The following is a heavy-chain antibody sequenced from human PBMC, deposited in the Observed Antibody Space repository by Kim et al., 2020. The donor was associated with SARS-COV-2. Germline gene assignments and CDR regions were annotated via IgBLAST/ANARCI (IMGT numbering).Heavy chain of an antibody. CDR3: TRQGRDGYNYGDY. D-gene: IGHD5-12*01. V-gene: IGHV3-73*01. J-gene: IGHJ4*02. Sequence: YAASGKGRFTISRDDSKNTAYLQMNSLKTEDTAVYYCTRQGRDGYNYGDYWGQGTLVTVSS.